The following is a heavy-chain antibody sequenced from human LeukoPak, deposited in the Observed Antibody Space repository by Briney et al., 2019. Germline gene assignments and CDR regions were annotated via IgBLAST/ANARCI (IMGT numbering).Heavy chain of an antibody. V-gene: IGHV4-34*01. Sequence: SETLSLTCAVYGGSFSGYYWSWIRQPPGKGLEWIGEINHSGSINYNPSLKSRVTISVDTSKNQFSLKLSSVTAADTAVYYCASYVEDWGQGTLVTVSS. CDR3: ASYVED. CDR1: GGSFSGYY. CDR2: INHSGSI. J-gene: IGHJ4*02. D-gene: IGHD3-16*01.